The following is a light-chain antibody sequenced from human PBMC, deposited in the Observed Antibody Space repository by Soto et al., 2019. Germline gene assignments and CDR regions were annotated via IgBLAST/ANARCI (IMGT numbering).Light chain of an antibody. Sequence: SYDLTQPPSVSVAPGQTARITCGGNNIGSESVHWYQQRPGQAPVLVVYDDSDRPSGIPERFSGSNSANTATLTISRVEAGDEADYYCQVWYSSTDLYVFGSGIKVTVL. V-gene: IGLV3-21*02. J-gene: IGLJ1*01. CDR3: QVWYSSTDLYV. CDR2: DDS. CDR1: NIGSES.